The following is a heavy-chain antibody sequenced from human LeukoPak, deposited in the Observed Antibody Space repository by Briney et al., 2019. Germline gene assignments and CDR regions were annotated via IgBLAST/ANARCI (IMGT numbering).Heavy chain of an antibody. D-gene: IGHD6-13*01. CDR3: ARDIAAAGAADAFDI. J-gene: IGHJ3*02. Sequence: SETLSLTCTVSGYSISSGYYWGWIRQPPGKGLEWIGSIYHSGSTYYNPSLKSRVTISVDTPKNQFSLKLGSVTAADTAVYYCARDIAAAGAADAFDIWGQGTMITVSS. CDR1: GYSISSGYY. CDR2: IYHSGST. V-gene: IGHV4-38-2*02.